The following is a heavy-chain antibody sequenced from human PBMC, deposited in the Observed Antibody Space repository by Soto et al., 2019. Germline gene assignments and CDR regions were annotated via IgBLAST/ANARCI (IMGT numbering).Heavy chain of an antibody. D-gene: IGHD6-13*01. CDR2: IYHSGRT. Sequence: ETLSLTCAVSGGSISSSNWWSWVRQPPGKGLEWIGEIYHSGRTNYNPSLKSRVTISVDKSKNQFSLKLSSVTAAGTAVYYCARVLGYSSSWYMGADAFDIWGQGTMVTVSS. CDR1: GGSISSSNW. J-gene: IGHJ3*02. V-gene: IGHV4-4*02. CDR3: ARVLGYSSSWYMGADAFDI.